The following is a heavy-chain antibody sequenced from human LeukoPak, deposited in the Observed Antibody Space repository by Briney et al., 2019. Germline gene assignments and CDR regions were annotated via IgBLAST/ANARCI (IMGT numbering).Heavy chain of an antibody. Sequence: PSETLSLTCTVSGGSISSYYWSWIRQPAGKGLEWIGLIYTSGSTNYNPSLKSRVTISVDTSKNQFSLKLSSVTAADTAMYFCARDLRVTARPWSYFDLWGRGTLVTVSS. J-gene: IGHJ2*01. CDR1: GGSISSYY. CDR3: ARDLRVTARPWSYFDL. CDR2: IYTSGST. D-gene: IGHD6-6*01. V-gene: IGHV4-4*07.